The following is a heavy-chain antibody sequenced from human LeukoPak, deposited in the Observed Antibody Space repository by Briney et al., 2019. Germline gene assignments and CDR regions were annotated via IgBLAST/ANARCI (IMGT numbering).Heavy chain of an antibody. V-gene: IGHV3-21*01. CDR3: ARGQAVGTDDWYFDL. J-gene: IGHJ2*01. CDR2: ISLSSSYI. Sequence: PGGSLRLSRVASGFIFSSHNMSWVRQAPGKGLEWVSCISLSSSYIYYTDSVKGRFTISRDNAKNSLSLQMNSLRAEDTAVYYCARGQAVGTDDWYFDLWGRGTLVTVSS. D-gene: IGHD6-19*01. CDR1: GFIFSSHN.